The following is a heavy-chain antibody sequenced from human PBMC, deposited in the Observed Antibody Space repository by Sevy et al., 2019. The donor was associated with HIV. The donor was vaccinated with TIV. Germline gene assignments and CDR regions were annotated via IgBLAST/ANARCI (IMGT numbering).Heavy chain of an antibody. V-gene: IGHV4-4*07. Sequence: SETLSLSCSVSYGAISNYYWSWIRQPAGEGLEWIERIYGSGSTKYNPSLRSRVTMSADTSKNQVSLKLTSVTAADTAVYYCARDPEINMGRFDIWGQGILVTVSS. J-gene: IGHJ5*02. D-gene: IGHD3-10*01. CDR2: IYGSGST. CDR3: ARDPEINMGRFDI. CDR1: YGAISNYY.